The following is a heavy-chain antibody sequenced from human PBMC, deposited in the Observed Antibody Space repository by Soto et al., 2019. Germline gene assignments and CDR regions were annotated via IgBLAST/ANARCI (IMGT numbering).Heavy chain of an antibody. V-gene: IGHV3-9*01. Sequence: EVQLVESGGGLVQPGRSLRLSCAASGFTFDDYAMHWVRQAPGKGLEWVSGISWNSGSIGYADSVKGRFTISRDNAKNSLYLQMNSLRAEDTALYYCANVESGYYYSDDAFDIWGQGTMVTVSS. CDR3: ANVESGYYYSDDAFDI. CDR2: ISWNSGSI. D-gene: IGHD3-22*01. CDR1: GFTFDDYA. J-gene: IGHJ3*02.